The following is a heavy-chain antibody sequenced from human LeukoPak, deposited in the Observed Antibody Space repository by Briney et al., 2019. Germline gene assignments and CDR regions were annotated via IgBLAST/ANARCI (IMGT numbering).Heavy chain of an antibody. Sequence: SETLSLTCTVSGGSISNGDHYWSWIRQPPGKGLEWIGYIYYSGSTYYNPSLKSRVTISVDTSKNQFSLKLSSVTAADTAVYYCARGSRYYDFWSGYYTGSPVINGMDVWGQGTTVTVSS. V-gene: IGHV4-30-4*01. CDR3: ARGSRYYDFWSGYYTGSPVINGMDV. CDR2: IYYSGST. CDR1: GGSISNGDHY. D-gene: IGHD3-3*01. J-gene: IGHJ6*02.